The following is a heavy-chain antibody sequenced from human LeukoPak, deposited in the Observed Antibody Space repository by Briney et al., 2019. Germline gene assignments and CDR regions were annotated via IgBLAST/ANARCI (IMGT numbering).Heavy chain of an antibody. D-gene: IGHD1-26*01. J-gene: IGHJ4*02. Sequence: GGSLRLSCAVSGFTFSSYWMGWVRQAPGKGLAWVANINQDESSKYYEDSVKGRFTISRDNADNSLYLQMNSLRAEDTAVYYCAREWELRPFDYWGQGTLVTVSS. CDR3: AREWELRPFDY. V-gene: IGHV3-7*01. CDR2: INQDESSK. CDR1: GFTFSSYW.